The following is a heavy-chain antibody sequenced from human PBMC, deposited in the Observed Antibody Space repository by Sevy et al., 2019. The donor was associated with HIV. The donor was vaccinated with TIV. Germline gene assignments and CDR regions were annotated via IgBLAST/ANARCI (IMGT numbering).Heavy chain of an antibody. V-gene: IGHV3-21*01. CDR1: GFIFSDYR. J-gene: IGHJ3*01. D-gene: IGHD2-15*01. Sequence: GGSLRLSCTTSGFIFSDYRVNWVRQAPGKGLEWVSAISVSSTYIYYADSVKGRFTISRDNAKNSLYLQMSSLRAEDTALYYCVRDGAICSGSSCSNVFDFWGRGTMVTVSS. CDR3: VRDGAICSGSSCSNVFDF. CDR2: ISVSSTYI.